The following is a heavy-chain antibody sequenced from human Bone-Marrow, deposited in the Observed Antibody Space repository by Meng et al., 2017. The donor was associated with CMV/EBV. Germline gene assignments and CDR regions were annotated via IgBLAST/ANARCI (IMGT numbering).Heavy chain of an antibody. V-gene: IGHV4-39*01. D-gene: IGHD4-17*01. CDR3: ARDHGESSYYYGMDV. Sequence: SETLSLTCTVSGGSISSSSYYWGWIRQPPGKGLEWIGSIYYSGSTYYNPSLKSRVTISVDTSKNQFSLKLSSVTAADTAVYYCARDHGESSYYYGMDVWGQGNTVNV. CDR1: GGSISSSSYY. J-gene: IGHJ6*02. CDR2: IYYSGST.